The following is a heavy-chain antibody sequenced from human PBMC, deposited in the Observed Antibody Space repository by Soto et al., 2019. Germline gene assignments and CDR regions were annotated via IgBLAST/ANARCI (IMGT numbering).Heavy chain of an antibody. CDR2: IYYSGST. J-gene: IGHJ5*02. D-gene: IGHD4-17*01. Sequence: SETLSLTCSVSGGSLSSSSYFWGWIRQPPGKGLEWIGSIYYSGSTYYNPSLKSRVTVSVDTSKNEFSLKLTSVTAADTAAYYCARGRDGGGASWGQGTLDPVSS. V-gene: IGHV4-39*01. CDR3: ARGRDGGGAS. CDR1: GGSLSSSSYF.